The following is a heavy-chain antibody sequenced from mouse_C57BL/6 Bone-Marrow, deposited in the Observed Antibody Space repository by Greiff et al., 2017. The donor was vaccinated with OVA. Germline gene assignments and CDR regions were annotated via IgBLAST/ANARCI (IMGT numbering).Heavy chain of an antibody. Sequence: QVQLQQSGAELARPGASVKLSCKASGYTFTSYGISWVKQRTGQGLEWIGEIYPRSGTTYYNEKFKGKATLTADKSSSTAYMELRSLTSEDSAVYFCAREVYYGSSYGYYAMDYWGQGTSVTVSS. CDR1: GYTFTSYG. CDR3: AREVYYGSSYGYYAMDY. CDR2: IYPRSGTT. V-gene: IGHV1-81*01. D-gene: IGHD1-1*01. J-gene: IGHJ4*01.